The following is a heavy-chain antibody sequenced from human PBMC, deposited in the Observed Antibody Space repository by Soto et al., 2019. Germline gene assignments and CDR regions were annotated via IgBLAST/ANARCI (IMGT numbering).Heavy chain of an antibody. CDR3: AIRIFGVEY. Sequence: EVQLLESGGGLVQPGGSLRLSCAASGFTFSAYAMSWVRQAPGKGLEWVSAISGTSPSTYYADSVQGRFTISRGSSRKPLFLQMNTLRAGDTAVYFCAIRIFGVEYWGQGTQVTVSS. D-gene: IGHD3-3*01. CDR1: GFTFSAYA. V-gene: IGHV3-23*01. J-gene: IGHJ4*02. CDR2: ISGTSPST.